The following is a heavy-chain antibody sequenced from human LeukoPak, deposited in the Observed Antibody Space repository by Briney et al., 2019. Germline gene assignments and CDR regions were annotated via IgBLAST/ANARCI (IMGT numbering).Heavy chain of an antibody. CDR3: ARGRPYSGGYHLDY. CDR1: GDSTSSDRYY. Sequence: PSETLSLTCTVSGDSTSSDRYYGGWVRQPPGKGLEWIGNIYYSGSTHYNPSLKSRVTMSVDTSKNQFFLKLNSVTAADTAVYYCARGRPYSGGYHLDYWGQGTLVTVSA. V-gene: IGHV4-39*02. D-gene: IGHD1-26*01. CDR2: IYYSGST. J-gene: IGHJ4*02.